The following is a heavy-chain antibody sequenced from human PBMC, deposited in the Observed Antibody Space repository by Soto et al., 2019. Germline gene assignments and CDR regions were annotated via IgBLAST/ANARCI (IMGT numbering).Heavy chain of an antibody. V-gene: IGHV6-1*01. D-gene: IGHD1-26*01. CDR1: GDSVSSNSAA. J-gene: IGHJ6*02. CDR3: ARVCVSVGSAEQCGMHV. Sequence: PSQTLSLTCALSGDSVSSNSAAWNWIRQSPSRGLEWLGRTYYRSKWYNDYAVSVKSRITINPDTSKNQFSLQLNSVTPEDTAVYYCARVCVSVGSAEQCGMHVWGQGTTGTVFS. CDR2: TYYRSKWYN.